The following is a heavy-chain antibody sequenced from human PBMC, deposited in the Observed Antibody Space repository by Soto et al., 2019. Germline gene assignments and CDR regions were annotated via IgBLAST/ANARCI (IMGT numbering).Heavy chain of an antibody. D-gene: IGHD2-2*01. CDR2: IYHSGNT. J-gene: IGHJ5*02. CDR1: GGSISSGGYS. Sequence: SETLSLTCAVSGGSISSGGYSWSWIRQPPGKGLEWIGYIYHSGNTCYNPSLKSRVTISVDRSKNQFSLKLSSVTAADTAVYYCARVPDRWGQGTLVTVS. CDR3: ARVPDR. V-gene: IGHV4-30-2*01.